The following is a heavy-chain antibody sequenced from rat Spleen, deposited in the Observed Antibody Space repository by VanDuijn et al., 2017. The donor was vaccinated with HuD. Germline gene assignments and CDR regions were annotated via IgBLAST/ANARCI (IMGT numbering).Heavy chain of an antibody. CDR3: TRDRHYPGIVDY. V-gene: IGHV5-31*01. CDR1: GFTFNNYW. D-gene: IGHD1-4*01. CDR2: ITNTGGST. J-gene: IGHJ2*01. Sequence: EVQLVESGGGLVQPGRSLKLSCAASGFTFNNYWMTWIRQAPGKGLEWVASITNTGGSTYYPDSVKGRFTISRDNAKSTLYLQMNSLRSEDTATYYCTRDRHYPGIVDYWGQGVMVTVSS.